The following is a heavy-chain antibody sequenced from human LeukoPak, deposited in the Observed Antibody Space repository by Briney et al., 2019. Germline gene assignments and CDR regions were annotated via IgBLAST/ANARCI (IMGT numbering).Heavy chain of an antibody. CDR1: GFTFNSYG. J-gene: IGHJ4*02. CDR2: ISGSGDNT. V-gene: IGHV3-23*01. CDR3: AKDPTYGSGSYGDY. Sequence: GGSLRLSCAASGFTFNSYGMTWVRQAPGKGLEWVSAISGSGDNTYYGDSVKGRFTVSRDNSKNTLYLQMYSLRGEDTAVYDCAKDPTYGSGSYGDYWGQGTLVTVSS. D-gene: IGHD3-10*01.